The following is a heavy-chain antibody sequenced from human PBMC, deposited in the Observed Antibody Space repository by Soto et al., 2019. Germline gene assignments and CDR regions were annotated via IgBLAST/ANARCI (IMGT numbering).Heavy chain of an antibody. V-gene: IGHV1-69*01. CDR3: ARGDIVATIGEYYYYGMDV. CDR1: GGTFSSYA. Sequence: QVQLVQSGAEVKKPGSSVKVSCKASGGTFSSYAISWVRQAPGQGLEWMGGIIPIFGTANYAQKFQGRVTITADESTSTDYMELSSLRSEDTAVYYCARGDIVATIGEYYYYGMDVWGQGTTVTVSS. J-gene: IGHJ6*02. CDR2: IIPIFGTA. D-gene: IGHD5-12*01.